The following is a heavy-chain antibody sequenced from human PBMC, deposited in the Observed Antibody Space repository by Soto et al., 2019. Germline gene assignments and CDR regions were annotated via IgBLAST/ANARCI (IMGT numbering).Heavy chain of an antibody. CDR2: IYYSGST. CDR1: GGSISSGDYY. D-gene: IGHD4-4*01. J-gene: IGHJ4*02. V-gene: IGHV4-30-4*01. Sequence: QVQLQESGPGLVKPSQTLSLTCTVSGGSISSGDYYWSWIRQPPGKGLEWIGYIYYSGSTSYNPSLKSRVTISVDTSKNQFSLKLSSVTAADTAVYYCAREIGYSNYVGSEARFDYWGQGTLVTVSS. CDR3: AREIGYSNYVGSEARFDY.